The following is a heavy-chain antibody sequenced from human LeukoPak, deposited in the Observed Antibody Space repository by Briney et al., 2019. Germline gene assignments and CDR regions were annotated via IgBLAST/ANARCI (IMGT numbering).Heavy chain of an antibody. CDR1: GFTFSSYG. CDR3: AKDDDSSGYYPDY. D-gene: IGHD3-22*01. Sequence: GGSLRLSCAASGFTFSSYGMHWVRQAPGRGLEWVAFIPYDGSNKYYADSVKGRFTISRDNSKNTLYLQMNRLRAEDAAVYYCAKDDDSSGYYPDYWGQGTLVTVSS. J-gene: IGHJ4*02. CDR2: IPYDGSNK. V-gene: IGHV3-30*02.